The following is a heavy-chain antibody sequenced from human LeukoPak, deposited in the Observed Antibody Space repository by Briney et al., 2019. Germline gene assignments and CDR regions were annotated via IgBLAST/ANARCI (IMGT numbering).Heavy chain of an antibody. V-gene: IGHV4-59*01. D-gene: IGHD3-22*01. Sequence: PSETLSLTCTVSGGSINSYYWSWIRQPPGKGLEWIGYIYHSGNTNSNPSLKSRVTISMDTSKNQLSLKLSSVTAADTAVYYCARVVMGSFDYWGQGTLVTVSS. CDR2: IYHSGNT. CDR1: GGSINSYY. J-gene: IGHJ4*02. CDR3: ARVVMGSFDY.